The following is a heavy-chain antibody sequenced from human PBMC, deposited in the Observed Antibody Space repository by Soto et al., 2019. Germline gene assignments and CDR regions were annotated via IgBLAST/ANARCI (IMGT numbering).Heavy chain of an antibody. CDR3: ARDRGAAAGHSDY. Sequence: QVQLVESGGGVVQPGRSLRLSCAASGFTFSNYAIHWVRKAPGKGLEWVTVISYDGSNKYYADSVKGRFTISRDNSKNTLYLQLNSLRPEDTAVYYCARDRGAAAGHSDYWGQGTLVTVSS. CDR1: GFTFSNYA. J-gene: IGHJ4*02. V-gene: IGHV3-30-3*01. D-gene: IGHD6-13*01. CDR2: ISYDGSNK.